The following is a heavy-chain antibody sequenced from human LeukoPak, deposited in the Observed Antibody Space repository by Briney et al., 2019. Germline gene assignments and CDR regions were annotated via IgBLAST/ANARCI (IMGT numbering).Heavy chain of an antibody. J-gene: IGHJ4*02. V-gene: IGHV1-46*01. Sequence: ASVKVSCKVSGCTFTSYYMHWMRQAPGQGLEWIGIINPSGGSTSYAQNFQGRVTMTSDMSTSTVYLELSSLSSEDTALYYCARCPGGGDYPRLYFYYWGQGTLVTVSS. CDR2: INPSGGST. CDR1: GCTFTSYY. CDR3: ARCPGGGDYPRLYFYY. D-gene: IGHD4-17*01.